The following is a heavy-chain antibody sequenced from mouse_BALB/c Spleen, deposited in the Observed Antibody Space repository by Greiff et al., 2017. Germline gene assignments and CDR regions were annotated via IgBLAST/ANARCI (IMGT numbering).Heavy chain of an antibody. D-gene: IGHD3-2*01. CDR1: GFTFTDYY. V-gene: IGHV7-3*02. Sequence: EVKLVESGGGLVQPGGSLRLSCATSGFTFTDYYMSWVRQPPGKALEWLGFIRNKANGYTTEYSASVKGRFTISRDNSQSILYLQMNTLRAEDSATYYCAREHHRQLGLPFAYRGEGSLVTVSA. CDR3: AREHHRQLGLPFAY. J-gene: IGHJ3*01. CDR2: IRNKANGYTT.